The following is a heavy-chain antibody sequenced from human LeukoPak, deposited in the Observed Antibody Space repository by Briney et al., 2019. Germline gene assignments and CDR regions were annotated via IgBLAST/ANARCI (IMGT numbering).Heavy chain of an antibody. Sequence: PGRSLRLSCAASGFTFSSYGMHWVRQAPGKGLEWVAFIRYDGSNKYYADSVKGRFTISRDNSKNTLYLQMNSLRAEDTAVYYCAKGGFVVPAAFDYWGQGTLVTVSS. J-gene: IGHJ4*02. CDR1: GFTFSSYG. CDR2: IRYDGSNK. CDR3: AKGGFVVPAAFDY. V-gene: IGHV3-30*02. D-gene: IGHD2-2*01.